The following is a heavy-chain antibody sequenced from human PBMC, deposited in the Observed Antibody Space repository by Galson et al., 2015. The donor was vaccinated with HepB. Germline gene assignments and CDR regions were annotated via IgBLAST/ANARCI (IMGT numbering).Heavy chain of an antibody. D-gene: IGHD6-13*01. CDR1: GFTFSDYY. Sequence: SLRLSCAASGFTFSDYYMSWIRQAPGKGLEWVSYISSSSSYTNYADSVKGRFTISRDNAKNSLYLQMNSLRAEDTAVYYCARVFAAAAGTVSLYDAFDIWGQGTMVTVSS. V-gene: IGHV3-11*05. J-gene: IGHJ3*02. CDR3: ARVFAAAAGTVSLYDAFDI. CDR2: ISSSSSYT.